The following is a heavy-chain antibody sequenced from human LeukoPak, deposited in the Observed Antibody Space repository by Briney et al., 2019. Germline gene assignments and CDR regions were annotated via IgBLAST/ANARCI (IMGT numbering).Heavy chain of an antibody. CDR3: ARDRVLHSMAQDAFDI. Sequence: ASVKVSCKASGYTFTSYGISWVRQAPGQGLEWMGWISAYNGNTNYAQKLQGRVTMTTDTSTSTAYMELRSLRSDDTAVYYCARDRVLHSMAQDAFDIWAQGTMVTVSS. CDR1: GYTFTSYG. CDR2: ISAYNGNT. J-gene: IGHJ3*02. V-gene: IGHV1-18*01. D-gene: IGHD2/OR15-2a*01.